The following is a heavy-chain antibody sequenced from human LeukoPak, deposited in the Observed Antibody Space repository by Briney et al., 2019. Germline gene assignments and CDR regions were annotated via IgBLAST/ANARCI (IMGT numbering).Heavy chain of an antibody. CDR1: GGSISSYY. CDR3: ARSPKTSWNYDPPPGWVRWFDP. Sequence: SETLSPTCTASGGSISSYYWSWLRQPPGKGLEWIGYIYYSGSTNYNPSLKSRVTISVDTSKNQFSLKLSFVTAADTAVYYCARSPKTSWNYDPPPGWVRWFDPWGQGTLVTVSS. J-gene: IGHJ5*02. D-gene: IGHD1-7*01. V-gene: IGHV4-59*01. CDR2: IYYSGST.